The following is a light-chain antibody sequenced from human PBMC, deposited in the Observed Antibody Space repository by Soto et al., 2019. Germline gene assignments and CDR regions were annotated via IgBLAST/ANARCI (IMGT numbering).Light chain of an antibody. J-gene: IGKJ5*01. CDR2: GAS. V-gene: IGKV3-20*01. CDR3: QQYGSSPPIT. CDR1: QSVSNNY. Sequence: LTQSPGTLASSPGERATLSCNAIQSVSNNYLAWYQQKPGQAPRLLIYGASRRATGIPDRFSGSGSGTDFTLTISRLEPEDFAVYYCQQYGSSPPITFGQGTRLEIK.